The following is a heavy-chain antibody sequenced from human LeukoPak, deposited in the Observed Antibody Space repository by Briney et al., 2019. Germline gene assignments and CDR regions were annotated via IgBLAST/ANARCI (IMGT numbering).Heavy chain of an antibody. Sequence: GGSLRLSCAASGFTFSSYWMSWVRQAPGKGLEWVAVISYDGSNKYYADSVKGRFTISRDNSKNTLYLQMNSLRAEDTAVYYCAKINRAAALDVWGKGTTVTVSS. CDR1: GFTFSSYW. V-gene: IGHV3-30*18. CDR2: ISYDGSNK. D-gene: IGHD6-13*01. CDR3: AKINRAAALDV. J-gene: IGHJ6*04.